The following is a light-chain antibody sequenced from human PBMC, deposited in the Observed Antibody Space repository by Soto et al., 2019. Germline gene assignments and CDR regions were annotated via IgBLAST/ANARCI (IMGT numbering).Light chain of an antibody. V-gene: IGLV2-14*01. J-gene: IGLJ1*01. CDR3: CSYTTTSAYV. CDR1: FSDVGRYNS. Sequence: QSVLTQAASVSGSPGQSITISCTGTFSDVGRYNSVSWYQQRPGKAPKLMIFEVNNRPSGVSNRFSGSKSGNTASLAISGLQTEDEADYYCCSYTTTSAYVFGTGTKVTVL. CDR2: EVN.